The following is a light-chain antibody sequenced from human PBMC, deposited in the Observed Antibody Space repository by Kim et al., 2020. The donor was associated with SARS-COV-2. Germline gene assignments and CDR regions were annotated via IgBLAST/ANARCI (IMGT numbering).Light chain of an antibody. J-gene: IGKJ4*01. Sequence: SPGGRATLSSRASKRINSRFLAWYQQRPGQAPRLLIYGASSRATGIPDRFSGSGSGTDFTLTITRLEPEDVAVYFCQHYDNSPLTFGGGTKVDIK. CDR1: KRINSRF. V-gene: IGKV3-20*01. CDR3: QHYDNSPLT. CDR2: GAS.